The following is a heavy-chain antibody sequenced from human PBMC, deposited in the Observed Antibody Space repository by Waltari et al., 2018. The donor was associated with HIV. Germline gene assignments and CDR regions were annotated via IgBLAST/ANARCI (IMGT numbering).Heavy chain of an antibody. CDR3: ARGIGSTSCYYDY. J-gene: IGHJ4*02. D-gene: IGHD2-2*01. Sequence: EVQLVESGGGLVKPGGSLRLSCAASGFPLRSYNINWVPPAPGKGLEWVSSISSTSSYIYYADSVKGRFTISRDNAKNSLYLQMNSLRAEDTAVYYCARGIGSTSCYYDYWGQGTLVTVSS. CDR1: GFPLRSYN. V-gene: IGHV3-21*01. CDR2: ISSTSSYI.